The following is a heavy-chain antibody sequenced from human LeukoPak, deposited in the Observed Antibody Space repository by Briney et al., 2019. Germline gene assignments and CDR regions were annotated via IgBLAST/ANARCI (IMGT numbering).Heavy chain of an antibody. CDR2: ISYDGSNK. J-gene: IGHJ4*02. V-gene: IGHV3-30*03. CDR3: ASLTTVTKTNY. D-gene: IGHD4-17*01. Sequence: GGSLRLSCAASGFTFSSYGMHWVRQAPGKGLEWVAVISYDGSNKYYADSVKGRFTISRDNSKNTLYLQMNSLRAEDTAVYYCASLTTVTKTNYWGQGTLVTVSP. CDR1: GFTFSSYG.